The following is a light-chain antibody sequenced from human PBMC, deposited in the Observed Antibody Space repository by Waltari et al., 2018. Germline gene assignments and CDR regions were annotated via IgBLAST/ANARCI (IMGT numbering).Light chain of an antibody. J-gene: IGLJ2*01. CDR1: SSDVGGYNY. CDR2: DVS. CDR3: CSYAGSYTVV. V-gene: IGLV2-11*01. Sequence: QSALTQPRSVSASPGQSVTISCTGTSSDVGGYNYVSWYQQHPGKAHKLMIYDVSKRPSGVPDRFSGSKSGNTASLTISGLQVEDEADYYCCSYAGSYTVVFGGGTKLTVL.